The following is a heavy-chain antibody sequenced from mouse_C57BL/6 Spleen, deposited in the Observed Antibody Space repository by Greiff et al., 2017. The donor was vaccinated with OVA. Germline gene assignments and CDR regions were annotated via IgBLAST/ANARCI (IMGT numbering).Heavy chain of an antibody. V-gene: IGHV1-55*01. Sequence: QVQLQQPGAELVKPGASVKMSCKASGYTFTSYWITWVKQRPGQGLEWIGDIYPGSGSTNFNEKFKSKATLTVDTSSSTAYMQLSSLTSEDSAVYYCARWRDYLYAMDYWGQGTSVTVSS. J-gene: IGHJ4*01. D-gene: IGHD2-4*01. CDR2: IYPGSGST. CDR1: GYTFTSYW. CDR3: ARWRDYLYAMDY.